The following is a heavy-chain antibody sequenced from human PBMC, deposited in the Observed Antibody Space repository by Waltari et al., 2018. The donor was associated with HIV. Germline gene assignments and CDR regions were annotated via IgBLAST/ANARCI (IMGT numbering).Heavy chain of an antibody. CDR3: ARGVVVVPAAFDY. D-gene: IGHD2-2*01. Sequence: VQLVQSGAEVKKPGSAVQVSCKASGGTCSSYAISWVRPAPGQGLEWMGGIIPIFGTANYTQKFQGRVTITADESTSTAYMELSSLRSEDTAVYYCARGVVVVPAAFDYWGQGTLVTVSS. CDR1: GGTCSSYA. CDR2: IIPIFGTA. V-gene: IGHV1-69*01. J-gene: IGHJ4*02.